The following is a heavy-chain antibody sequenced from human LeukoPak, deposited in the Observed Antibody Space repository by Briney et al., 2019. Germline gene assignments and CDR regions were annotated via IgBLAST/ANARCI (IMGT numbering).Heavy chain of an antibody. D-gene: IGHD4-17*01. V-gene: IGHV4-34*01. CDR3: AKAVTTYYYYYGMDV. J-gene: IGHJ6*02. Sequence: SETLSLTCAVYGGSFSGYYWSWIRQPPGKGLEWIGEINHSGSTNYNPSLKSRVTISVDTSKNQFSLKLSSVTAADTAVYYCAKAVTTYYYYYGMDVWGQGTTVTVSS. CDR1: GGSFSGYY. CDR2: INHSGST.